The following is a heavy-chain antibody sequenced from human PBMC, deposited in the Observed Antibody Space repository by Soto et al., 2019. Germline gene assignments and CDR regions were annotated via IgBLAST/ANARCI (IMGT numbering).Heavy chain of an antibody. J-gene: IGHJ4*02. D-gene: IGHD5-18*01. Sequence: PGGWRRRSWAASGCTFSSYSINWFRQSPVKGLEWRSYIGISPNKIYYTDSVRGRFTISRDNAKTSLYPKINSLRAEDTAVYYCPTDYSSAYDYWGQGALVTLS. V-gene: IGHV3-48*01. CDR2: IGISPNKI. CDR1: GCTFSSYS. CDR3: PTDYSSAYDY.